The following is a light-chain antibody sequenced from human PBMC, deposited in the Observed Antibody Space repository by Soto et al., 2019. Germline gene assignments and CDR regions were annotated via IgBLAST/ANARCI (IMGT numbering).Light chain of an antibody. CDR2: ASS. Sequence: DIQMTQSPSSLSASVGDRVTITCRTSQSVSIYVNWYQQKPGKAPILLIYASSSLQSGVPSRFSGSGSGTDFTLTISRLEPEDFAVYYCQQYGSSPPFTFGPGTKVDIK. CDR3: QQYGSSPPFT. CDR1: QSVSIY. J-gene: IGKJ3*01. V-gene: IGKV1-39*01.